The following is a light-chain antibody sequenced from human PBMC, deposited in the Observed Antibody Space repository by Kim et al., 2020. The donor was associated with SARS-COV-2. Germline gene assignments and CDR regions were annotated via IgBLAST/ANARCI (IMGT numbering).Light chain of an antibody. Sequence: QRVTISCTGSSSNIGAGYDVHWFQLLPRIAPKLLIYANNSRPSGVPDRFSALKSGTSATLAITGLQAEDEAEYYCQSYDGSLSGWLFGGGTKLAVL. CDR1: SSNIGAGYD. CDR2: ANN. J-gene: IGLJ3*02. V-gene: IGLV1-40*01. CDR3: QSYDGSLSGWL.